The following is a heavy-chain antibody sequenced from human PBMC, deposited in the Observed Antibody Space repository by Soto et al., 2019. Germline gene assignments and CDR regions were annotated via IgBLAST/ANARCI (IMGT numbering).Heavy chain of an antibody. J-gene: IGHJ5*02. CDR3: ARGPYYYGSGPPLDP. D-gene: IGHD3-10*01. V-gene: IGHV4-30-4*01. CDR1: GGSISSGDYY. Sequence: PSETLSLTCTVSGGSISSGDYYWSWIRQPPGKGLEWIGYIYYSGSTYYNPSLKSRVTISVDTSKNQFSLKLSSVTAADTAVYYCARGPYYYGSGPPLDPWGQGTLVTVSS. CDR2: IYYSGST.